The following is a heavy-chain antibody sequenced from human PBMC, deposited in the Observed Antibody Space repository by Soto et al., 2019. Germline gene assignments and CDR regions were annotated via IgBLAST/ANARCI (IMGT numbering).Heavy chain of an antibody. Sequence: ASVKVSCKASGYTFTSYGISWVQQAPGQGLEWMGWISAYNGNTNYAQKFQGRVTITADESTSTAYMELSSLRSEDTAGYYCAIIDTAMFTDYYYYGMDVWGQGTTVTVSS. CDR3: AIIDTAMFTDYYYYGMDV. D-gene: IGHD5-18*01. V-gene: IGHV1-18*01. J-gene: IGHJ6*02. CDR2: ISAYNGNT. CDR1: GYTFTSYG.